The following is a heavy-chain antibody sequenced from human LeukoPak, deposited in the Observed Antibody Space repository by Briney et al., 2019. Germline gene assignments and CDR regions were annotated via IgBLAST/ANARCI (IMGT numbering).Heavy chain of an antibody. J-gene: IGHJ4*02. CDR3: ARQYSSSSSIEY. D-gene: IGHD6-6*01. CDR1: GYSFLSYW. CDR2: IYPGDSDT. Sequence: GESLKISCKGSGYSFLSYWIAWVRQMPGKGLEWMGIIYPGDSDTRYSPSFQGQVTISADKSISTAYLQWSSLKASDSAMYYCARQYSSSSSIEYWGQGTLVTVSS. V-gene: IGHV5-51*01.